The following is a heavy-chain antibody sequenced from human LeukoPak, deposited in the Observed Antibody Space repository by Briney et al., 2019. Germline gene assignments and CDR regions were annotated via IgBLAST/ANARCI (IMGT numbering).Heavy chain of an antibody. CDR3: AKVDDSSSYREYYFDY. V-gene: IGHV3-23*01. CDR1: GFTFSSYA. D-gene: IGHD3-22*01. J-gene: IGHJ4*02. CDR2: ISGSGGST. Sequence: GSLRLSCAASGFTFSSYAMSWVRQAPGKGLEWVSAISGSGGSTYYADSVKGRFTISRDNSKNTLYLQMNSLRAEDTAVYYCAKVDDSSSYREYYFDYWGQGTLVTVSS.